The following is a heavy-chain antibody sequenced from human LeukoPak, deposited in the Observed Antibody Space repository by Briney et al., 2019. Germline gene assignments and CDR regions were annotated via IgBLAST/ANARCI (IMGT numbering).Heavy chain of an antibody. CDR2: ISGSGGST. D-gene: IGHD3-10*02. V-gene: IGHV3-23*01. J-gene: IGHJ6*04. CDR3: AELGITMIGGV. CDR1: GFAFSSYA. Sequence: GGSLRLSCAASGFAFSSYAMSWVRQAPGKGLEWVSAISGSGGSTHYADSVKGRFIISRDNSKNSLYLQMNSLRAEDTAVYYCAELGITMIGGVWGKGTTVTISS.